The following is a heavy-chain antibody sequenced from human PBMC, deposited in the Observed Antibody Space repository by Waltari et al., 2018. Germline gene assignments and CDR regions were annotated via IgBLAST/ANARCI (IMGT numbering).Heavy chain of an antibody. Sequence: QVQLVQSGAEVKKPGASVKVSCKASGYMFTTYGLTCVRQAPGQGLEWMGWISGYNGNTKYAQQFQGRVTMTIDTSTSTAYMELRSLRADDTAVYYCARGARMYFDNWGQGTLVTVSS. CDR1: GYMFTTYG. CDR3: ARGARMYFDN. D-gene: IGHD2-15*01. J-gene: IGHJ4*02. CDR2: ISGYNGNT. V-gene: IGHV1-18*01.